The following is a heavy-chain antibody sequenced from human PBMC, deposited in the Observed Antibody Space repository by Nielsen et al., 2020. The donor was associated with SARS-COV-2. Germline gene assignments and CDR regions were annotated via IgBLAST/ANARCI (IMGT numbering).Heavy chain of an antibody. CDR3: ATPFFSGNLPGDPFDS. CDR1: GGSISTSSHS. D-gene: IGHD1-26*01. CDR2: IYSSGTT. V-gene: IGHV4-39*01. J-gene: IGHJ4*02. Sequence: SETLSLTCTVSGGSISTSSHSWGWIRQPPGKGLEWIGTIYSSGTTYYGPSLRSRVTISIDRFKNRFSLRLSSVTAADTATYYCATPFFSGNLPGDPFDSWGQGTLVTVSS.